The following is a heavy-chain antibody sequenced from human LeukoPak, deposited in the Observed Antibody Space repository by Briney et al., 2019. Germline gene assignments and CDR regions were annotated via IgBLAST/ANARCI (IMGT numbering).Heavy chain of an antibody. CDR3: AREMIVGPTFDI. D-gene: IGHD1-26*01. CDR2: IYYSGST. J-gene: IGHJ3*02. CDR1: GGSISSYY. Sequence: PSETLSLTCTVSGGSISSYYWSWIRQPPGKGLEWIGYIYYSGSTNYNPSLKSRVIISVDTSKNQFSLKLSSVTAADTAVYYCAREMIVGPTFDIWGQGTMVTVSS. V-gene: IGHV4-59*01.